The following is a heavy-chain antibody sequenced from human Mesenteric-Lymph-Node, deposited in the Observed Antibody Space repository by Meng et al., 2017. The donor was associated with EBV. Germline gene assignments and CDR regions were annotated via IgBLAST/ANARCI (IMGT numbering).Heavy chain of an antibody. CDR2: IYSGGRT. Sequence: QPQPQESVPGLVGPLETLSLTSTVSGGSSSSSSYYWGWSRQPPGKGLEWIGSIYSGGRTYYSPSLESRVTISVDTSKNQFSLKLNSVTAADTSVYFCASLLIVFGGVIVDYWGQGALVTVSS. CDR3: ASLLIVFGGVIVDY. J-gene: IGHJ4*02. V-gene: IGHV4-39*01. D-gene: IGHD3-16*02. CDR1: GGSSSSSSYY.